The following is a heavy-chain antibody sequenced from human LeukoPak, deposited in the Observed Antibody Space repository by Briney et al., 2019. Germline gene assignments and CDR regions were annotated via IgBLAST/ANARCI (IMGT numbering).Heavy chain of an antibody. CDR2: IYYSGST. J-gene: IGHJ4*02. D-gene: IGHD3-22*01. CDR1: GGSISSSSYY. CDR3: ANALGYYYDSSGYYSDY. V-gene: IGHV4-39*07. Sequence: SETLSLTCTVSGGSISSSSYYWGWIRQPPGKGLEWIGSIYYSGSTYYNPSLKSRVTISVDTSKNQFSLKLSSVTAADTAVYYCANALGYYYDSSGYYSDYWGQGTLVTVSS.